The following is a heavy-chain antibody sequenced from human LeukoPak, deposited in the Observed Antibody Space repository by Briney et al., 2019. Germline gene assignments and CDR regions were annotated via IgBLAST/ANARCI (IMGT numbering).Heavy chain of an antibody. CDR3: AAPERGVGYYYYMDV. V-gene: IGHV1-69*13. J-gene: IGHJ6*03. D-gene: IGHD1-1*01. CDR1: GGTFISYA. CDR2: IIPIFGTA. Sequence: GASVKVSCKASGGTFISYAISWVRQAPGQGLEWMGGIIPIFGTANYAQKFQGRVTITADESTSTAYMELSSLRSEDTAVYYCAAPERGVGYYYYMDVWGKGTTVTVSS.